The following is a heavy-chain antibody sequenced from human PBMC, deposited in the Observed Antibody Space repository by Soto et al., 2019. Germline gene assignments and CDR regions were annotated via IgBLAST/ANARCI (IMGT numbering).Heavy chain of an antibody. V-gene: IGHV4-39*01. CDR3: ARTPHRGYSYSYSNWFDP. Sequence: SETLSLTCTVSGGSISSTSHYWGWIRQPPGKGLEWIGSIYYSGSTYYNPSLKSRVTISVDTSKNQFSLKLSSVTAADTAVYYCARTPHRGYSYSYSNWFDPWGQGTLVTVS. D-gene: IGHD5-18*01. CDR2: IYYSGST. CDR1: GGSISSTSHY. J-gene: IGHJ5*02.